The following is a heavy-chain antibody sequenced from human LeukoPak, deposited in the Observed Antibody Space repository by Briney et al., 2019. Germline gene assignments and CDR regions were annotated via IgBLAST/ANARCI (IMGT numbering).Heavy chain of an antibody. CDR3: ARYDSSGFDY. V-gene: IGHV4-31*03. Sequence: PSETLSLTCTVSGGSISSGGYYWSWIRQHPGKGLEWIGYIYYSGSTYYNPSLKSRVTISVETSKNQFSLKLSSVTAADTAVYYCARYDSSGFDYWGQGTLVTVSS. CDR2: IYYSGST. J-gene: IGHJ4*02. CDR1: GGSISSGGYY. D-gene: IGHD3-22*01.